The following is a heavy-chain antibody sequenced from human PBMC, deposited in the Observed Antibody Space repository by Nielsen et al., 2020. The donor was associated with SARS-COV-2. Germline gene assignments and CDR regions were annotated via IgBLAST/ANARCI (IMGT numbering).Heavy chain of an antibody. D-gene: IGHD6-13*01. CDR1: GFTFSDYY. J-gene: IGHJ6*02. CDR2: ISSSGSTI. V-gene: IGHV3-11*04. Sequence: GGSLRLSCAASGFTFSDYYMSWIRQAPGKGLEWVSYISSSGSTIYYADSVKGRFTISRDNAKNSLYLQMNSLRAEDTAVYYCARVGYSSSWAKRYYYYYYGMDVWGQGTTVTVSS. CDR3: ARVGYSSSWAKRYYYYYYGMDV.